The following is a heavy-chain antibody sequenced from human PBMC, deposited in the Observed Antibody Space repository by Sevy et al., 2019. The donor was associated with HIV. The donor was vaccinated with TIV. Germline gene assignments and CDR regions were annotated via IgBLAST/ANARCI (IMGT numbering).Heavy chain of an antibody. J-gene: IGHJ6*02. D-gene: IGHD2-15*01. CDR3: AKGAVDCSDGTCYSAYYYSVMDV. V-gene: IGHV3-30*18. CDR1: GFTFSNYG. CDR2: ISYDGSNQ. Sequence: GGSLRLSCAASGFTFSNYGMHWVRQAPGKGLEWVAVISYDGSNQYYADSVQGPFTISRDNSKNTMYLQMISLRPEDTAVCYCAKGAVDCSDGTCYSAYYYSVMDVWGQGTTVTVSS.